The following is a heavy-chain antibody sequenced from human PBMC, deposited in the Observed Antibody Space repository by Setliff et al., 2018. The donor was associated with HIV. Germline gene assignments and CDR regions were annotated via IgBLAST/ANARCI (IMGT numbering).Heavy chain of an antibody. V-gene: IGHV3-23*01. CDR1: GFTFSTYP. D-gene: IGHD1-26*01. J-gene: IGHJ4*02. Sequence: GGSLRLSCAASGFTFSTYPMSWVRQAPGKGLEWVSGISGSGGSTYYADSVKGRFTISRDNSKNTLYLQMNSLRAEDTAVYYCAKSRESYSGVDYFDYWGQGTLVTVSS. CDR3: AKSRESYSGVDYFDY. CDR2: ISGSGGST.